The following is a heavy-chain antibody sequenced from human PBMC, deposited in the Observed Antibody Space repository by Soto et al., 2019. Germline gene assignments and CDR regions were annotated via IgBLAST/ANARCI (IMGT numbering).Heavy chain of an antibody. V-gene: IGHV5-51*01. J-gene: IGHJ4*02. CDR2: IYPGDSDT. CDR3: ARREAVAGTWAFDY. CDR1: GYSLTSYW. D-gene: IGHD6-19*01. Sequence: LKISGERSGYSLTSYWMGWVRQMTGKGLEWMGIIYPGDSDTRYSPSFQGQVTISADKSISTAYLQWSSLKASDTAMYYCARREAVAGTWAFDYLGQGTLVTVSS.